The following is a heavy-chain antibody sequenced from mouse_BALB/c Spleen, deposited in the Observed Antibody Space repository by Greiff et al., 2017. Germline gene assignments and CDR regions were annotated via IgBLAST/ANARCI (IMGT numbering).Heavy chain of an antibody. CDR2: VNPYNGGT. CDR1: GYTFTDYY. Sequence: VQLQQSGPELVKPGASVKMSCKASGYTFTDYYMDWVKQSHGEGLEWIGRVNPYNGGTSYNQKFKGKATLTVDKSSSTAYMQLNSLTSEDSAVYFCARHDYDDYYAMDSWGQGASVTVSS. CDR3: ARHDYDDYYAMDS. D-gene: IGHD2-4*01. J-gene: IGHJ4*01. V-gene: IGHV1-19*01.